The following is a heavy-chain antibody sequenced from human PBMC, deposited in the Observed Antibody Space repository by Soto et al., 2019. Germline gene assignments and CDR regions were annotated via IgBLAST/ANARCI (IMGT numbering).Heavy chain of an antibody. J-gene: IGHJ3*02. D-gene: IGHD2-15*01. Sequence: GGSLRLSCAVSGFTVRSNYMTWVRQAPGKGLEWVSIFYVSGFTYYVDSVKGRFSISRDNAKNMLYLQMNGLRVDDTAVYYCARTNCSGGSCFVFDIWGQGTMVTVSS. CDR1: GFTVRSNY. CDR2: FYVSGFT. V-gene: IGHV3-66*01. CDR3: ARTNCSGGSCFVFDI.